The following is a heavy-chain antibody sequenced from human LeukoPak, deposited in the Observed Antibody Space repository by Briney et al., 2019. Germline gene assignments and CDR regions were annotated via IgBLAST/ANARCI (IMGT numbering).Heavy chain of an antibody. V-gene: IGHV3-7*01. CDR3: ARKKEDAFDI. CDR1: GLTFSSSW. CDR2: IKQDGREK. J-gene: IGHJ3*02. Sequence: PGRSLRLSCAASGLTFSSSWMTWVRQAPGKGLEWVANIKQDGREKYYVDSVKGRFTISRDNAHNSLYLQMNSLRVEDTAVYYCARKKEDAFDIWGQGTMVTVSS.